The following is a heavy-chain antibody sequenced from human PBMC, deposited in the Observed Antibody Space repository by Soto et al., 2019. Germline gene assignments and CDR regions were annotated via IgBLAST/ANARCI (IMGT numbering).Heavy chain of an antibody. CDR2: IYYSGST. J-gene: IGHJ4*02. D-gene: IGHD2-15*01. Sequence: SETLSLTCTVSGGSISSGGYYWSWIRQHPGKGLEWIGYIYYSGSTYYNPSLKSRVTISVDTSKNQFSLKLSSVTAADTAVYYCAREWYGGKFDYWGQGTLVTVSS. CDR1: GGSISSGGYY. V-gene: IGHV4-31*03. CDR3: AREWYGGKFDY.